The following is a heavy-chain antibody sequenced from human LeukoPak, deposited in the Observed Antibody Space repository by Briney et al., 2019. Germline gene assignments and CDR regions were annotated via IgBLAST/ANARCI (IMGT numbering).Heavy chain of an antibody. CDR1: GYTFTSYG. V-gene: IGHV1-18*01. J-gene: IGHJ6*02. Sequence: ASVNVSCNASGYTFTSYGISWVRQAPGQGLEWMGWISAYNGNTNYAQKLQGRVTMTTDTSTSTAYMELRSLRSDDTAVYYCARQLRIAAAGTGRYYGMDVWGQGTTVTVSS. CDR2: ISAYNGNT. CDR3: ARQLRIAAAGTGRYYGMDV. D-gene: IGHD6-13*01.